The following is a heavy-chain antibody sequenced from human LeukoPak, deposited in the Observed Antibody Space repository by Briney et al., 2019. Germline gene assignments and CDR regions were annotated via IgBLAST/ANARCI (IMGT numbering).Heavy chain of an antibody. CDR2: ISAYNGNT. V-gene: IGHV1-18*04. J-gene: IGHJ4*02. CDR3: ARGYYDSSGYYYPIDY. D-gene: IGHD3-22*01. CDR1: GYTFTGYY. Sequence: ASVKVSCKASGYTFTGYYMHWVRQAPGQGLEWMGWISAYNGNTNYAQKLQGRVTMTTDTSTSTAYMELRSLRSDDTAVYYCARGYYDSSGYYYPIDYWGQGTLVTVSS.